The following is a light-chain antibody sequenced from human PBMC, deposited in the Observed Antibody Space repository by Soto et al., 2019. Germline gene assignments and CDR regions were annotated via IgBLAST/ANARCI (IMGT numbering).Light chain of an antibody. CDR3: QQYGNSPET. V-gene: IGKV3-20*01. CDR2: GAS. CDR1: QSVSSSY. Sequence: VLTQSPVTLSLSPGERATLSCRASQSVSSSYLAWYQQKPGQAPRLLIYGASSRATGIPDRFSGSGSGTDFTLTISRLEPEDFAVYYCQQYGNSPETFGQGTKV. J-gene: IGKJ1*01.